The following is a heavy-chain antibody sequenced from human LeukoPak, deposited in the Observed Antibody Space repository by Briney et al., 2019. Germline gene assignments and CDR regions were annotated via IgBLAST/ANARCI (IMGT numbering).Heavy chain of an antibody. Sequence: PSETLSLTCSVSGDSIGSYYWSWIRQPPGKGLEWIGYIYTRGGTKYNPSLKSRVTISVDTSKNRFSLKLSSVTAADTAVYYCARSCNSASCSFDYWGQGTLVTVSS. J-gene: IGHJ4*02. V-gene: IGHV4-4*09. CDR3: ARSCNSASCSFDY. CDR1: GDSIGSYY. CDR2: IYTRGGT. D-gene: IGHD2-2*01.